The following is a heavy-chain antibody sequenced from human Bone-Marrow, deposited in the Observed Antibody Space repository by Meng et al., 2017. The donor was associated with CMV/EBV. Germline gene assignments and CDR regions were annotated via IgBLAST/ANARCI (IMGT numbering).Heavy chain of an antibody. CDR1: GYTFTGYD. CDR2: INPNSGGT. Sequence: SGYTFTGYDMHWVRQAPGQGLEWMGWINPNSGGTNYAQKFQGRVTMTRDTSISTAYMELSRLRSDNTAVYYCARERDNWNDGGNWFDPWGQGTLVTVSS. D-gene: IGHD1-20*01. V-gene: IGHV1-2*02. CDR3: ARERDNWNDGGNWFDP. J-gene: IGHJ5*02.